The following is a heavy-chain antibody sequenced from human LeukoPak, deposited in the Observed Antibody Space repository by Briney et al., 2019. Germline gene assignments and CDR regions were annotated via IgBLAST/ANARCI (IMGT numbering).Heavy chain of an antibody. Sequence: SETLSLTCTVSGGPLSSYYGSWIRQPPEKGLVWIGNIYYTGSTIYNPSLKSRVSISLDTSKKHLSLNLTSVTAADTAVYYCAREQRYWYFDLWGRGSLVTVSS. D-gene: IGHD6-25*01. V-gene: IGHV4-59*13. J-gene: IGHJ2*01. CDR3: AREQRYWYFDL. CDR2: IYYTGST. CDR1: GGPLSSYY.